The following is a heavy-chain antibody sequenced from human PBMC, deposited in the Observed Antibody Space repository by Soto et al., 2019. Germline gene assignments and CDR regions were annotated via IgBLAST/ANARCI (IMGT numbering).Heavy chain of an antibody. CDR3: AREKYQGDWFDP. J-gene: IGHJ5*02. D-gene: IGHD2-2*01. Sequence: ASVKGSCKGSCYPFTSDGISWGRPAPGQGLEWMGWISAYNGNTNYAQKLHGRVTMTTDTSTSTAYMELRSLRSDDTAVYYCAREKYQGDWFDPWGQGTLVTVS. CDR2: ISAYNGNT. V-gene: IGHV1-18*01. CDR1: CYPFTSDG.